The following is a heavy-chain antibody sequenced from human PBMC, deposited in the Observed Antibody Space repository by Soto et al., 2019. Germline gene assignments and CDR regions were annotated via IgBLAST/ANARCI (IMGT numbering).Heavy chain of an antibody. J-gene: IGHJ4*02. CDR1: GFPFSDYA. CDR2: ISFDGSNT. CDR3: AKALRGGCDY. Sequence: QVQLVESGGGVVQPGRSLRLSCAASGFPFSDYAMHWVRQAPGKGLEWVAVISFDGSNTYYADSVKGRFTVSRDNSKHTLSLQMKSLRSDDTALYYCAKALRGGCDYWGQGALVTVSS. V-gene: IGHV3-30*18. D-gene: IGHD3-10*01.